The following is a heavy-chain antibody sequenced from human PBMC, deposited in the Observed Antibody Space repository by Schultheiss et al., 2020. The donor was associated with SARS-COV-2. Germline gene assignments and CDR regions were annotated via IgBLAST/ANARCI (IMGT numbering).Heavy chain of an antibody. D-gene: IGHD3-3*01. Sequence: GGSLRLSCAASGFTFDDYAMHWVRQAPGKGLEWVSAISGSGGSTYYADSVKGRFTISRDNSKNTLYLQMNSLRAEDTAVYYCAKAGRFLEWLFLDDYFDYWGQGTLVTVSS. J-gene: IGHJ4*02. V-gene: IGHV3-23*01. CDR1: GFTFDDYA. CDR3: AKAGRFLEWLFLDDYFDY. CDR2: ISGSGGST.